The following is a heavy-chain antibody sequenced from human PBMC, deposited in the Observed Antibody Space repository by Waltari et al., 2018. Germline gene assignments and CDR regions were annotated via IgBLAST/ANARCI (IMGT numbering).Heavy chain of an antibody. J-gene: IGHJ6*02. CDR2: ISYNERNI. CDR3: ARDYCDRTNCHGMDV. CDR1: EFTFSSYA. D-gene: IGHD3-22*01. Sequence: QVQLVESGGGVVQPGRSLSLSCADSEFTFSSYAMHWVRQAPGKGLEWVAVISYNERNIYYVDSVKCRFTISRDNAKKRLYLQMNNLRAEDTAVYYCARDYCDRTNCHGMDVWGQGTTVTVSS. V-gene: IGHV3-30*04.